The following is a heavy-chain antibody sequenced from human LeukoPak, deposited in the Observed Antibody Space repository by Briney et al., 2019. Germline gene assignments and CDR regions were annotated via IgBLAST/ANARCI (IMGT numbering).Heavy chain of an antibody. CDR3: ARADGGRGRSPFAY. Sequence: ASVKVSCKASGHTFTSYGISWVRQAPGQGLEWMGWISAYNGNTNYAQKLQGRVTMTTDTSTSTAYMELRSLRSDDTAVYYSARADGGRGRSPFAYWSQGTLVTVSS. V-gene: IGHV1-18*01. J-gene: IGHJ4*02. CDR2: ISAYNGNT. CDR1: GHTFTSYG. D-gene: IGHD1-26*01.